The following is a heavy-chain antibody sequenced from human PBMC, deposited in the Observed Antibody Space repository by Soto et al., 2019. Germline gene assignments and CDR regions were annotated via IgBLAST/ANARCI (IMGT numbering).Heavy chain of an antibody. CDR3: ARPTSIYYYGMDV. Sequence: ASVKVSCKASGYTFSSYGISWVRQAPGQGLEWMGWMSAYNGNTNYAQKLQDRVTMTTDTSTSTAYMELRSLRSDDTAVYYCARPTSIYYYGMDVWGQGTTVTDYS. CDR2: MSAYNGNT. V-gene: IGHV1-18*01. J-gene: IGHJ6*02. CDR1: GYTFSSYG. D-gene: IGHD4-4*01.